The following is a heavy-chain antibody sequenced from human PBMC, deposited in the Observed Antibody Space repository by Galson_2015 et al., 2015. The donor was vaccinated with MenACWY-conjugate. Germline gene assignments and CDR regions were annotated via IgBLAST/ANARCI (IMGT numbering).Heavy chain of an antibody. CDR3: ARPGNSGGYYFDY. J-gene: IGHJ4*02. D-gene: IGHD1-7*01. Sequence: SLRLSCAASGSTYSNNAMSWVRQAPGKGLEWVSGISGSGGTTYYADSVKGRFTISRDNSKNTLYLHMNSLRAEDTALYYCARPGNSGGYYFDYWGQGSLVTVSS. CDR1: GSTYSNNA. CDR2: ISGSGGTT. V-gene: IGHV3-23*01.